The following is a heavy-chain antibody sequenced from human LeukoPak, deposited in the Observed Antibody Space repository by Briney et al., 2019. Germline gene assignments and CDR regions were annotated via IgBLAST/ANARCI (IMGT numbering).Heavy chain of an antibody. V-gene: IGHV1-69*04. CDR3: AREFADGRGFDY. J-gene: IGHJ4*02. Sequence: SVKVSCKASGGTFSSYAISWVRQAPGQGLEWMGRIIPILGITNYAQKFQGRVTITADKFTSTAYMELSSLRSEDTAVYYCAREFADGRGFDYWGQGTLVTVSS. D-gene: IGHD3-10*01. CDR1: GGTFSSYA. CDR2: IIPILGIT.